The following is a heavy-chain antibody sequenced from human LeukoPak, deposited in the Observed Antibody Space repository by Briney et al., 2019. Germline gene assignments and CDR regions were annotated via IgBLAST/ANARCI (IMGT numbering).Heavy chain of an antibody. D-gene: IGHD3-10*01. CDR3: ATVAGGSGSYYMLYYYYYGMDV. CDR2: FDPEDGET. V-gene: IGHV1-24*01. CDR1: GYTLTELS. J-gene: IGHJ6*02. Sequence: ASVKVSCKVSGYTLTELSVHWVRQAPGKGLEWMGGFDPEDGETIYAQKFQGRVTMTEDTSTDTAYVELSSLRSEDTAVYYCATVAGGSGSYYMLYYYYYGMDVWGQGTTVTVSS.